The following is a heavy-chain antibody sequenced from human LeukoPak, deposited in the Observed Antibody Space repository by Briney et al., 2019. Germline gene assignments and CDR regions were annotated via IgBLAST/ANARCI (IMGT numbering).Heavy chain of an antibody. CDR2: IRTKTNNYAT. V-gene: IGHV3-73*01. J-gene: IGHJ4*02. CDR3: TSTLHTAPLP. D-gene: IGHD5-18*01. CDR1: GFTFSDSA. Sequence: PGGSLRLSCAASGFTFSDSAMHWVRQASGKGLEWVGRIRTKTNNYATAYAASVKGRFTISRDDSKTAAYLQMNSLKTEDTAVYYCTSTLHTAPLPRGQGTLVIVSS.